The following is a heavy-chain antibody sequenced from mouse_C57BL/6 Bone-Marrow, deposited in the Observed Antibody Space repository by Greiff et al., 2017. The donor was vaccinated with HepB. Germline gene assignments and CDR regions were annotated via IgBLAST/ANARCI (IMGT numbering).Heavy chain of an antibody. CDR2: IDPSDSYT. CDR1: GYTFTSYW. Sequence: QVQLKQPGAELVMPGASVKLSCKASGYTFTSYWMHWVKQRPGQGLEWIGEIDPSDSYTNYNQKFKGKSTLTVDKSSSTAYMQLSSLTSEDSAVYYCAKDGYHWYFDVWGTGTTVTVSS. D-gene: IGHD2-3*01. CDR3: AKDGYHWYFDV. V-gene: IGHV1-69*01. J-gene: IGHJ1*03.